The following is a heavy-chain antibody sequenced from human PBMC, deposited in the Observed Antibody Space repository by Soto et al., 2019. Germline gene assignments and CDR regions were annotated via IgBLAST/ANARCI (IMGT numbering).Heavy chain of an antibody. V-gene: IGHV4-31*03. CDR1: GDSISSSNYY. CDR3: ARTVVAAKFYFDY. CDR2: IFYSGST. Sequence: SSETLSLTCTVSGDSISSSNYYWSWIRQHPGKGLEWIGYIFYSGSTYYNPSLRSRVTLSVDTSKNQFSLKVDSMTAADAAVYYCARTVVAAKFYFDYWGQGTLVTVSS. D-gene: IGHD2-15*01. J-gene: IGHJ4*02.